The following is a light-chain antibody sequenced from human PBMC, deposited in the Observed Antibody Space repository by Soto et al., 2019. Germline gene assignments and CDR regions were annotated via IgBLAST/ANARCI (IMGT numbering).Light chain of an antibody. Sequence: ETVMTQSPATLSVSPGKRATLSCRASRSVSSNLAWYQQKPGQAPRLLIYGASTRATGIPARFSGGGSGTEFTLTISSLQSEDAAVYHCQQYYNWYPLTFGGGTKVEIK. J-gene: IGKJ4*01. V-gene: IGKV3-15*01. CDR1: RSVSSN. CDR3: QQYYNWYPLT. CDR2: GAS.